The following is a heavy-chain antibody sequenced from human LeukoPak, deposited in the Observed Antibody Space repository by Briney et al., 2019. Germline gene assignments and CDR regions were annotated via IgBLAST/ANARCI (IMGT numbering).Heavy chain of an antibody. CDR1: GFTFNNAW. CDR3: TSHAAFDP. Sequence: GGSLRLSCAASGFTFNNAWMNWVRQAPGKGLEWVGRIKSKNVGGTTDYAAPVKGRFTISRDDSKNTVYLQMNSLKIEDTAVYYCTSHAAFDPWGQGTLVTVSS. V-gene: IGHV3-15*01. J-gene: IGHJ5*02. CDR2: IKSKNVGGTT.